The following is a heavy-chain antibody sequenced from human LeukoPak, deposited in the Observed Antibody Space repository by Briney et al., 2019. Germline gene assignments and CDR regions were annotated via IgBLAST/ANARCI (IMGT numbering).Heavy chain of an antibody. J-gene: IGHJ4*02. D-gene: IGHD6-19*01. Sequence: GGSLRLSCAASGFNFNDYAMHWVRQAPGKGLGWVSGISWNSGSLGYAGSVKGRFTVSRDNAKNSLYLQMNSLRAEDMALYYCVKGETAVAGGAFDYWGQGTLVTVSS. V-gene: IGHV3-9*03. CDR3: VKGETAVAGGAFDY. CDR1: GFNFNDYA. CDR2: ISWNSGSL.